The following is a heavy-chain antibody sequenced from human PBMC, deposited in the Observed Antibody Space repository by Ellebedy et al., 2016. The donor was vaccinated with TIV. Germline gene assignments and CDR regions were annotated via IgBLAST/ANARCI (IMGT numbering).Heavy chain of an antibody. D-gene: IGHD6-19*01. J-gene: IGHJ4*02. CDR3: ATSETEQWFDY. Sequence: GESLKISCAASGFTVSSNYMSWVRQAPGKGLEWVSVIYSGGSTYYADSVKGRFTISRDNSKNTLYLQMNSLRAEDTAVYYCATSETEQWFDYWGQGTLVTVSS. CDR2: IYSGGST. CDR1: GFTVSSNY. V-gene: IGHV3-66*01.